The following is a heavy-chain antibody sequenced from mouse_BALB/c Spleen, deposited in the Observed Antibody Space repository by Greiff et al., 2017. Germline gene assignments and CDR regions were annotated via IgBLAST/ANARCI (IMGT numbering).Heavy chain of an antibody. CDR3: TRGNWDGAWFAY. CDR1: GFTFSSYT. Sequence: EVKLVESGGGLVKPGGSLKLSCAASGFTFSSYTMSWVRQTPEKRLEWVATISSGGSYTYYPDSVKGRFTISRDNAKNTLYLQMSSLKSEDTAMYYCTRGNWDGAWFAYWGQGTLVTVSA. J-gene: IGHJ3*01. D-gene: IGHD4-1*01. V-gene: IGHV5-6-4*01. CDR2: ISSGGSYT.